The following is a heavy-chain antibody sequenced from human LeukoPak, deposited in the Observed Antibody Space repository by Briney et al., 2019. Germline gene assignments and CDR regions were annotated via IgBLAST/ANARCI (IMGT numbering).Heavy chain of an antibody. CDR2: ISHDGTST. J-gene: IGHJ4*02. Sequence: GGSLRLSCAASGFTFSSYWMHWVRHAPGKGLVWVSRISHDGTSTTYADSVKGRITISRDNAKNTLYLQMNSLRAEDTAVYYCARGGLLRGPYLYWGQGTLVTVSS. V-gene: IGHV3-74*01. D-gene: IGHD5-12*01. CDR1: GFTFSSYW. CDR3: ARGGLLRGPYLY.